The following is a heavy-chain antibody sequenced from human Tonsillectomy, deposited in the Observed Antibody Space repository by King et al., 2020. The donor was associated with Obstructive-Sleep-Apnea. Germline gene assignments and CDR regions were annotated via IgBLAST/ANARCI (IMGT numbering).Heavy chain of an antibody. CDR2: ISSSSSTI. D-gene: IGHD6-13*01. Sequence: VQLVESGGGLVQPGGSLRLSCAASGFTFSSYSMNWVRQAPGKGLEWVSYISSSSSTIYYADSMKGRITISRDNAKNSLFLQMNSLRAEDTAVYYGAREGGVGRAYSSNDYWGQGTLVTVSS. J-gene: IGHJ4*02. CDR3: AREGGVGRAYSSNDY. CDR1: GFTFSSYS. V-gene: IGHV3-48*04.